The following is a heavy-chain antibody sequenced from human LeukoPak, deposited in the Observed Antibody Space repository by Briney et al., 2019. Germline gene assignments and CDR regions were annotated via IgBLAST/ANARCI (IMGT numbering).Heavy chain of an antibody. CDR2: IYYSGST. CDR3: ASAPYYDILTGYYNRNDAFDI. CDR1: GGSFSGYY. D-gene: IGHD3-9*01. J-gene: IGHJ3*02. Sequence: SETLSLTCAVYGGSFSGYYWGWIRQPPGKGLEWIGSIYYSGSTYYNPSLKSRVTISVDTSKNQFSLKLSSVTAADTAVYYCASAPYYDILTGYYNRNDAFDIWGQGTMVTVSS. V-gene: IGHV4-39*01.